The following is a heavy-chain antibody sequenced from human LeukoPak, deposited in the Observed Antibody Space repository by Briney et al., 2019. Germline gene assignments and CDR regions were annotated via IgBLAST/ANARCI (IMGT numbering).Heavy chain of an antibody. CDR2: IYYSGTT. J-gene: IGHJ4*02. CDR1: GGSISSSGYY. D-gene: IGHD4-23*01. Sequence: SETLSLTCTVSGGSISSSGYYWSWIRQHPGKGLEWIGYIYYSGTTYYNPSLKSRLTISVDTSKNQFSLKVSSVTAADTSVYFCARAGYGGNIVFDYWGQGTLVTVSS. CDR3: ARAGYGGNIVFDY. V-gene: IGHV4-31*03.